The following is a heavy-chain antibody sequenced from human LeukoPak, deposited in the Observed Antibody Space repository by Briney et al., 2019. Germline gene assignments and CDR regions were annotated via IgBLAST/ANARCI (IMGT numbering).Heavy chain of an antibody. D-gene: IGHD7-27*01. CDR2: ISTAGSSI. V-gene: IGHV3-48*03. CDR1: GFTFSSYE. CDR3: AKAWGPN. J-gene: IGHJ4*02. Sequence: GGSLRLSCAASGFTFSSYEMNWVRQAPGKGLEWVSYISTAGSSIYYADSVKGRFTISRDISKHTLYLQMNSLRVEDTAVYYCAKAWGPNWGQGTLVTVSS.